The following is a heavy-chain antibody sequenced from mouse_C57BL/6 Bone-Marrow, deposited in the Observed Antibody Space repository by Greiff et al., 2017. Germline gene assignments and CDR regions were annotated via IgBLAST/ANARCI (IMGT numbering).Heavy chain of an antibody. Sequence: VQLQQSGPDLVQPGASVKISCKASGYSFTGYYMNWVKQSPVKSLEWIGEINPSTGGTTYNQKFKAKATLTVDKTSSTAYMQLKSLTSEASAAYYCARGLTGTFAYWGQGTLVTVSA. V-gene: IGHV1-42*01. J-gene: IGHJ3*01. CDR1: GYSFTGYY. CDR3: ARGLTGTFAY. D-gene: IGHD4-1*01. CDR2: INPSTGGT.